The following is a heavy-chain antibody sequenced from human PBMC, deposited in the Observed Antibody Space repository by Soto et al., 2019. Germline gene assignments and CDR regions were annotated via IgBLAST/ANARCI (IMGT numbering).Heavy chain of an antibody. J-gene: IGHJ5*02. CDR1: GGSISYNSYY. D-gene: IGHD2-2*01. V-gene: IGHV4-39*02. CDR3: ARLVVVAPVANA. CDR2: IFYTGTT. Sequence: SETLSLTCSVSGGSISYNSYYWGWIRQPPGKGLEWVGGIFYTGTTYYSPSLKDRVTISVDTSKNSFPLNLTSVTAADTAVYFCARLVVVAPVANAWGQGTLVTVSS.